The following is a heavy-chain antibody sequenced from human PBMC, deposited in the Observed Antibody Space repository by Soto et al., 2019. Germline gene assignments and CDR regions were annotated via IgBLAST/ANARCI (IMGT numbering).Heavy chain of an antibody. V-gene: IGHV4-39*01. D-gene: IGHD5-18*01. CDR2: IHDSGST. CDR3: ERALTAVDPAMAY. CDR1: GDSISDTIYY. Sequence: PSETLSLTCRVSGDSISDTIYYWGWIRQPPGMGLEWFGSIHDSGSTQFHPSLKSLVTISVDTSKNEFSLRLRSVTAADTSVYYGERALTAVDPAMAYWGQGIPVTVSS. J-gene: IGHJ4*02.